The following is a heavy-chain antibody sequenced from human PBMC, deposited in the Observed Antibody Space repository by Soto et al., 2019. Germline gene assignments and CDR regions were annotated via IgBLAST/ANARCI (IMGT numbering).Heavy chain of an antibody. Sequence: QVQLVQSGPEVKKPGASVKVSCKASGYTFTSYGISWVRQVPGQGLEWMGWISGYNGNTDYGERFQGRATMTTDTSTSTAYIELRSLTSDDTAVYYCARGVYSSSWHGENYWGQGTLVTVSS. CDR1: GYTFTSYG. J-gene: IGHJ4*02. CDR3: ARGVYSSSWHGENY. CDR2: ISGYNGNT. D-gene: IGHD6-13*01. V-gene: IGHV1-18*01.